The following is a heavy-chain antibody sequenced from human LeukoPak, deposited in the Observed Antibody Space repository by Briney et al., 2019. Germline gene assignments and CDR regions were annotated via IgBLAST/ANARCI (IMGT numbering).Heavy chain of an antibody. J-gene: IGHJ4*02. CDR3: AKDSSLMTGSFDY. V-gene: IGHV3-9*01. Sequence: GGSLRLSCAASGFTFSSYWMHWVRQAPGKGLEWVSGISWNSGSIGYADSVKGRFTISRDNAKNSLYLQMNSLRAEDTALYYCAKDSSLMTGSFDYWGQGTLVTVSS. CDR2: ISWNSGSI. D-gene: IGHD3-9*01. CDR1: GFTFSSYW.